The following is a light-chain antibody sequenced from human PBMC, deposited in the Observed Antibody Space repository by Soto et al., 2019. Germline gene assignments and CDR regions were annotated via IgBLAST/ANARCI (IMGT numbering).Light chain of an antibody. CDR2: SAS. Sequence: IVLTQSPATLSLSPGERATLSCRALQNVGNYLFWYHHKRGQAHRILIYSASNRATGIPATFSGSGSGTDFTLTISSLEPEEFAAYYCQQRSNWPPTFGGGTKVEIK. J-gene: IGKJ4*01. CDR3: QQRSNWPPT. CDR1: QNVGNY. V-gene: IGKV3-11*01.